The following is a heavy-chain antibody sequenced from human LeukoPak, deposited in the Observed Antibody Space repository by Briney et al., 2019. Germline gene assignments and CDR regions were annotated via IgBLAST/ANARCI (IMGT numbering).Heavy chain of an antibody. Sequence: SQTLSLTCAISGDTVSSNSAVWNWIRQSPSRGLEWLGRTYYRSKWYNDYAISVKSRITFNTDTSKNQFSLLLSSVTAEDTAVYYCTRESSAGWSNLWGQGTLVTVSS. CDR1: GDTVSSNSAV. V-gene: IGHV6-1*01. J-gene: IGHJ5*02. D-gene: IGHD2-15*01. CDR3: TRESSAGWSNL. CDR2: TYYRSKWYN.